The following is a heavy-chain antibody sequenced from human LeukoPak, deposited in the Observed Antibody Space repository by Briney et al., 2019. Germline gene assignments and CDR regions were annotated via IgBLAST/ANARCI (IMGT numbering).Heavy chain of an antibody. CDR2: ISAYNGNT. CDR1: GYTFTSNG. V-gene: IGHV1-18*04. D-gene: IGHD3-9*01. J-gene: IGHJ4*02. Sequence: ASVKVSCKASGYTFTSNGISWVRQAPGQGLEWMGWISAYNGNTHCAQNLQGRVTITTDTSTSTAYMELRSLRSDDTAVYYCARDFDMDTYYFDYWGQGTLVTVSS. CDR3: ARDFDMDTYYFDY.